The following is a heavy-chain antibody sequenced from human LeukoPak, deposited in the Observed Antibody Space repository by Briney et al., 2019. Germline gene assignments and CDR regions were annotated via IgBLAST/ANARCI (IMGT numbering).Heavy chain of an antibody. J-gene: IGHJ3*02. V-gene: IGHV1-18*01. CDR2: ISAYNGNT. D-gene: IGHD2-2*01. CDR1: GYTFTSYG. Sequence: GASVKVSCKASGYTFTSYGISWVRQAPGQGLEWMGWISAYNGNTNYAQKLQGRVTMTTDTSTSTAYMELRSLRSDDTAVYYCARRSTRYYAQGHAFDIWGQGTMVTVSS. CDR3: ARRSTRYYAQGHAFDI.